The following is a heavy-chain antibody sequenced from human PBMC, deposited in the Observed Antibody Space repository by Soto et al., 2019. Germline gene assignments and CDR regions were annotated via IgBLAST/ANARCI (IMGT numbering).Heavy chain of an antibody. CDR1: GFTVSSNY. V-gene: IGHV3-53*01. CDR2: IYSGGST. J-gene: IGHJ4*02. Sequence: GGSLRLSCAASGFTVSSNYMSWVRQAPGKGLEWVSVIYSGGSTYYADSVKGRFTISRDNSKNTLYLQMNSLRAEDTAVYYCARVKLLWFWGIFDYWGQGTLVTVSS. CDR3: ARVKLLWFWGIFDY. D-gene: IGHD3-10*01.